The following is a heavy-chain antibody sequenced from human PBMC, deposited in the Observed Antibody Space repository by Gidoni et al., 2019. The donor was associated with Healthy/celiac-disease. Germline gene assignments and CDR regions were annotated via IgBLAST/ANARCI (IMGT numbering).Heavy chain of an antibody. CDR3: AREERDSSGYYGGFDY. CDR2: IYSGGST. D-gene: IGHD3-22*01. V-gene: IGHV3-53*02. CDR1: GFTVSSNY. Sequence: EVQLVETGGGLIQPGGSLRLSCAASGFTVSSNYMSWVRQAPGKGLQWVSVIYSGGSTYYADSVKGRFTISRDNSKNTLYLQMNSLRAEDTAVYYCAREERDSSGYYGGFDYWGQGTLVTVSS. J-gene: IGHJ4*02.